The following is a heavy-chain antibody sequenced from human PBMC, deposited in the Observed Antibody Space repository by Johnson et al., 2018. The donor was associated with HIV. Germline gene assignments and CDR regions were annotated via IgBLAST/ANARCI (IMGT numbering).Heavy chain of an antibody. CDR2: IHYDGSNK. CDR3: ARDGTARGGAFEI. Sequence: QVQLVESGGGVVQPGRSLRLSCTGSGFTFSIYGIPWVRQAPDKGLEWVAFIHYDGSNKYYADSVKGRFTISRDNSKNTLYLQMNSLRAEDTVVYYCARDGTARGGAFEIWGQGTMVTVSS. D-gene: IGHD6-13*01. CDR1: GFTFSIYG. V-gene: IGHV3-33*01. J-gene: IGHJ3*02.